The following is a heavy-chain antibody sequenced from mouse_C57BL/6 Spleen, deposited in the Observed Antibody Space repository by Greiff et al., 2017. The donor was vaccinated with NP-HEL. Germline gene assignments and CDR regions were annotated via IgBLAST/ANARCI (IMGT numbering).Heavy chain of an antibody. J-gene: IGHJ3*01. D-gene: IGHD1-2*01. CDR3: ARPLAGDR. CDR2: IDPSDSYT. CDR1: GYTFTSYW. Sequence: QVQLQQPGAELVKPGASVKLSCKASGYTFTSYWMQWVKQRPGQGLEWIGEIDPSDSYTNYNQKFKGKATLTVDTSSSTAYMQLSSLTSEDSAVYYCARPLAGDRWGQGTLVTVS. V-gene: IGHV1-50*01.